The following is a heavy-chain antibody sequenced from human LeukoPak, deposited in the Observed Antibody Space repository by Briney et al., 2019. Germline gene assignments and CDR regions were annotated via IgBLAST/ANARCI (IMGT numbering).Heavy chain of an antibody. CDR1: GFTFNKYW. V-gene: IGHV3-7*01. CDR2: IKQDGSDK. Sequence: GGSLRLSCAASGFTFNKYWMSWVRQAPGKGLEWVASIKQDGSDKYYVDSVTGRFTISRDNARNSLYLQMNSLRAEDTAVYYCVRDPGRRFDPWGQGTLVTVSS. CDR3: VRDPGRRFDP. J-gene: IGHJ5*02.